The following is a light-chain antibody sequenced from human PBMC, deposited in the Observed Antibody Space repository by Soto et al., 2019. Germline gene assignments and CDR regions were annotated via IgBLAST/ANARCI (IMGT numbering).Light chain of an antibody. CDR1: QSISSW. CDR2: KAS. CDR3: QQYNSYWT. J-gene: IGKJ1*01. V-gene: IGKV1-5*03. Sequence: DIQMTQSPSTLSASVGDRVTITCRASQSISSWLAWYQKKPGKAPKLLIYKASSLQSGVPSRFSGSGSGTEFTLTISSLQPDDFATYYCQQYNSYWTFGHGTKVEIK.